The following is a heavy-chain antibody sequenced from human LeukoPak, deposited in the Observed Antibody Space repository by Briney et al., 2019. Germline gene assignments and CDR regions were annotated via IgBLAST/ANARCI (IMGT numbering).Heavy chain of an antibody. CDR2: ISGSGGST. V-gene: IGHV3-23*01. CDR3: ANLPRGVIVY. J-gene: IGHJ4*02. Sequence: GGSLRLSCAASGSTFSSYAMSRVRQAPGKGLEWVSAISGSGGSTYYADSVKGRFTISRDNSKNTLYLQMNSLRAEDTAVYYCANLPRGVIVYWGQGTLVTVSS. D-gene: IGHD3-10*01. CDR1: GSTFSSYA.